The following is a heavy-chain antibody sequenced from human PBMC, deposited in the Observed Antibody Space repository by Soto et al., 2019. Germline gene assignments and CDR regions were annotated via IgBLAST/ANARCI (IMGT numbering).Heavy chain of an antibody. V-gene: IGHV3-23*01. CDR3: AKRWGKRPSPLPFDY. Sequence: GGSLRLSCAASGFTFSSYAMHWVRQAPGKGLEWVSAISGSGGSTYYADSVKGRFTISRDNSKNTLYLQMNSLRAEDTAVYYFAKRWGKRPSPLPFDYWGQGTLVTVSS. D-gene: IGHD2-8*02. CDR2: ISGSGGST. CDR1: GFTFSSYA. J-gene: IGHJ4*02.